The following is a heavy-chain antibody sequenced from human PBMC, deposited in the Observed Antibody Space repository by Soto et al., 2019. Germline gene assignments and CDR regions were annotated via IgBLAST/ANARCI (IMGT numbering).Heavy chain of an antibody. D-gene: IGHD3-10*01. Sequence: PGGSLRLSCAASGFTVSSNYMNWLRQAPGKGLEWVSVLYSNSGGNTYYADSVTGRFIISKDNSKNTLYLQMNSLGVEDTAVYYCARGFRGVHNWFDPWGQGTLVTVSS. CDR3: ARGFRGVHNWFDP. CDR1: GFTVSSNY. CDR2: LYSNSGGNT. J-gene: IGHJ5*02. V-gene: IGHV3-66*01.